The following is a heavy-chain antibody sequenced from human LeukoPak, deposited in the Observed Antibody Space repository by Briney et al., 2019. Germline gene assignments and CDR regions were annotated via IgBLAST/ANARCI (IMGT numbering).Heavy chain of an antibody. CDR2: ISYDGSNK. CDR1: GFTFSSYA. D-gene: IGHD2-2*01. Sequence: PGRSLRLSCAASGFTFSSYAMHWVRQAPGKGLEWVAVISYDGSNKYYADSVKGRFTLSRDNSKNTLYLQMNSLRAEDTAVYYCARGYLGYCSSTSCELDYWGQGTLVTVSS. CDR3: ARGYLGYCSSTSCELDY. V-gene: IGHV3-30-3*01. J-gene: IGHJ4*02.